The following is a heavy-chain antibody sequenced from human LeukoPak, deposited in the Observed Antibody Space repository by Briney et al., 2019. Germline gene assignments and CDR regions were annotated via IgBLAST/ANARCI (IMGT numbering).Heavy chain of an antibody. Sequence: SETLSLTCTVPGASISSYYWTWIRQPPGKGLEWFGCIYYSGSTNYNPSLKSRVTISVDTSKNHFSLKLSSVTAADTAVYYCARALNVPAASGIFDYWGQGTLVTVSS. D-gene: IGHD2-2*01. CDR3: ARALNVPAASGIFDY. CDR1: GASISSYY. CDR2: IYYSGST. V-gene: IGHV4-59*01. J-gene: IGHJ4*02.